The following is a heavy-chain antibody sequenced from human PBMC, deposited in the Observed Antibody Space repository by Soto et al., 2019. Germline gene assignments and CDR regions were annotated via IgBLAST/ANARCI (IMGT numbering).Heavy chain of an antibody. CDR3: GHYGSGSYSNWFDP. D-gene: IGHD3-10*01. Sequence: ASVKVSCKASGGTFSSYTISWVRQAPGQGLEWMGRIIPILGIANYAQKFQGRVTITADKSTSTAYMELSSLRSEDTAVYYCGHYGSGSYSNWFDPWGQGTLVTVPQ. V-gene: IGHV1-69*02. J-gene: IGHJ5*02. CDR1: GGTFSSYT. CDR2: IIPILGIA.